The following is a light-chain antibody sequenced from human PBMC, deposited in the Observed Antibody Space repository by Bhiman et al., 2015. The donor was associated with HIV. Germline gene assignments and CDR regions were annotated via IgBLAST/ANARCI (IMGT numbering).Light chain of an antibody. Sequence: QSALTQPASVSGSPGQSITISCTGTSSDVGGYDYVSWYQQYPGKAPKLMIYDVSERPSGVSNRFSGSKSGNTASLTISGLQAEDEADYYCSSYTSSSPLVFGTGTKVTVL. CDR1: SSDVGGYDY. CDR3: SSYTSSSPLV. V-gene: IGLV2-14*01. J-gene: IGLJ1*01. CDR2: DVS.